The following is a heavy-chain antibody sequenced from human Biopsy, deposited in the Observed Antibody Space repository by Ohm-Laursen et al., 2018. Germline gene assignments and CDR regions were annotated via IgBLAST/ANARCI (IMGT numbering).Heavy chain of an antibody. CDR3: ARQDDSSGYYTFDY. Sequence: GESLRISCKGSGYSFTSYWIGWVRQLPGKGLEWMGIIFPGDCDTKYSPSFQGQVTVSADMSLSTAYLQWTSLKASDTALYYCARQDDSSGYYTFDYWGQGTLVTVSS. J-gene: IGHJ4*02. CDR2: IFPGDCDT. D-gene: IGHD3-22*01. CDR1: GYSFTSYW. V-gene: IGHV5-51*01.